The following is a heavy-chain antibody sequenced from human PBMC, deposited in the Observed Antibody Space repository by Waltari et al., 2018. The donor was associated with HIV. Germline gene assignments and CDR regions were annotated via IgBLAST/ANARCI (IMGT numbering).Heavy chain of an antibody. Sequence: EVQLVESGGGLVQPGGSLGLSCAVSGFTFSNYKLTWVRQAPGKGLEWVSYLSGSSSATYYADSVRGRFTISRDNAKNSLYLQMNNLRDEDTAVYYCTRVGIAVAGYYCDYWGQGTLVTVSS. CDR2: LSGSSSAT. D-gene: IGHD6-19*01. V-gene: IGHV3-48*02. CDR1: GFTFSNYK. CDR3: TRVGIAVAGYYCDY. J-gene: IGHJ4*02.